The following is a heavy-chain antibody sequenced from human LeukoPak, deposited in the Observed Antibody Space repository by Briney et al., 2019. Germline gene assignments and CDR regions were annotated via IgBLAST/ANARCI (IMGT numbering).Heavy chain of an antibody. Sequence: SETLSLTCTVSGGSISSYYWSWIRQPPGMGLEWIGYIYYSGSTNYNPSLKSRVTISVDTSKNQFSLKLSSVTAADTAVYYCARGDCSGGSCYLFDYWGQGTLVTVSS. D-gene: IGHD2-15*01. CDR2: IYYSGST. J-gene: IGHJ4*02. V-gene: IGHV4-59*01. CDR1: GGSISSYY. CDR3: ARGDCSGGSCYLFDY.